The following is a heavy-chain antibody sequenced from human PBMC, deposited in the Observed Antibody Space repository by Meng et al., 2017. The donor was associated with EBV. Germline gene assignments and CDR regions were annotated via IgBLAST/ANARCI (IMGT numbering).Heavy chain of an antibody. V-gene: IGHV4-39*01. Sequence: QLQLRESGPGQVKPSETLSRTGTVPXGSISSVYYWGWIRQPPGRGLEWIGSVHYTGGTYYSPSLKSRVTVSVDTSKNQFSLRLTSVTAADTAVYYCARPFPSWQSPRLDPFGAWGQGTRVTVSS. J-gene: IGHJ5*02. CDR3: ARPFPSWQSPRLDPFGA. D-gene: IGHD6-19*01. CDR2: VHYTGGT. CDR1: XGSISSVYY.